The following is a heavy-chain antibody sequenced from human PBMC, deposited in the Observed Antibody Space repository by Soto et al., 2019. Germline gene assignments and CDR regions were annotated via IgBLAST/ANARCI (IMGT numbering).Heavy chain of an antibody. J-gene: IGHJ3*02. CDR3: ALPTTSDFHDAFDI. CDR1: GFTFSSYG. CDR2: ISYDGSNK. D-gene: IGHD5-12*01. V-gene: IGHV3-30*03. Sequence: GGSLRLSCAASGFTFSSYGMHWVRQAPGKGLEWVAVISYDGSNKYYADSVKGRFTISRDNSKNTLYLQMNSLRAEDTAVYYSALPTTSDFHDAFDIWGQGTMVTVSS.